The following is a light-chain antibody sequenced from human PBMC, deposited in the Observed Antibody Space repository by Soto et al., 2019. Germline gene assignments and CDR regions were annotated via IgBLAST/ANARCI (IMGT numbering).Light chain of an antibody. J-gene: IGKJ4*01. CDR3: QKYNSAPLT. CDR2: PAS. V-gene: IGKV1-27*01. CDR1: QGISNY. Sequence: DIQMTHSPSSLSASVGDRVTITCRASQGISNYLAWYQQKPGKVPKLLIYPASPLQAGVPSRFSSSGSGTDFTFTISRLQPEDVATYYCQKYNSAPLTFGGGTKGEIK.